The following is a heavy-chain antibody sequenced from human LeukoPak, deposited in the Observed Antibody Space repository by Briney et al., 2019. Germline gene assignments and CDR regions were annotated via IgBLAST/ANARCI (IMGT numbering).Heavy chain of an antibody. CDR2: TYYSGST. D-gene: IGHD6-13*01. J-gene: IGHJ4*02. CDR1: GGSIGSYY. CDR3: ARASSIAAAGTGFDY. V-gene: IGHV4-59*01. Sequence: SETLSLTCTVSGGSIGSYYWSWIRQPPGKGLEWIGYTYYSGSTNYNPSLKSRVTISVDTSKNQFSLKLSSVTAADTAGYYFARASSIAAAGTGFDYWGQGTLVTVSS.